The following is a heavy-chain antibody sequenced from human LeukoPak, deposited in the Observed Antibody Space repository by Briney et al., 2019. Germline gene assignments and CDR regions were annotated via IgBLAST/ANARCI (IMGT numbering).Heavy chain of an antibody. Sequence: GGSLRLSCAASGFTFSSYWMHWVRQAPGKGLVWVSRINSDGSSTSYADSVKGRFTVSRDNAKNTLYLQMNSLRAEDTAVYYCARELYDSSPYYYYGMDVWGQGTTVTVSS. V-gene: IGHV3-74*01. J-gene: IGHJ6*02. CDR2: INSDGSST. D-gene: IGHD3-22*01. CDR1: GFTFSSYW. CDR3: ARELYDSSPYYYYGMDV.